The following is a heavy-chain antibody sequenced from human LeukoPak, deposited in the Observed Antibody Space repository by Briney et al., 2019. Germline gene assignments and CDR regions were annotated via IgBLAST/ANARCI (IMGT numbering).Heavy chain of an antibody. Sequence: PSETLSLTCTVSGGSISSDGYSWSWIRQPPGKGLEWIGYIYHSGSTYYNPSLKSRVTISVDRSKNQFSLKLSSVTAADTAVYYCARSRSGSYYFDYWGQGTLVTVSS. CDR3: ARSRSGSYYFDY. D-gene: IGHD1-26*01. CDR1: GGSISSDGYS. CDR2: IYHSGST. V-gene: IGHV4-30-2*01. J-gene: IGHJ4*02.